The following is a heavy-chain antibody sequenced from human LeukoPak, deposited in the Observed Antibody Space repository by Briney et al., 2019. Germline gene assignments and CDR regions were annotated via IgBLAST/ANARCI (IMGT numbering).Heavy chain of an antibody. V-gene: IGHV1-18*01. Sequence: ASVKVSCKASGYTFNSYGISWVRQAPGQGLEWMGWISAYNGNRNYAQKVQGRVTMTTDTSTSTAYMELRSLRSDDTAVYYCARADIRAIASSGWYGFDYWGQGTLVTVSS. J-gene: IGHJ4*02. CDR2: ISAYNGNR. D-gene: IGHD6-19*01. CDR1: GYTFNSYG. CDR3: ARADIRAIASSGWYGFDY.